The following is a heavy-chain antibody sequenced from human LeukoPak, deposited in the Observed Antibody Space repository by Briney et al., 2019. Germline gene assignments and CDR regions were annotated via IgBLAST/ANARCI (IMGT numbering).Heavy chain of an antibody. CDR2: ISSSGSNI. D-gene: IGHD1-14*01. CDR3: ARVGPWVNPDYYYYYMDV. Sequence: GGSLRLSCAASGFTFSSYNMNWVRQVPGKGLEWVSYISSSGSNIFYADFVKGRFTVSRDNAKNSLYLQMSSLRVEDTAVYYCARVGPWVNPDYYYYYMDVWGKGTTVTVSS. CDR1: GFTFSSYN. J-gene: IGHJ6*03. V-gene: IGHV3-48*01.